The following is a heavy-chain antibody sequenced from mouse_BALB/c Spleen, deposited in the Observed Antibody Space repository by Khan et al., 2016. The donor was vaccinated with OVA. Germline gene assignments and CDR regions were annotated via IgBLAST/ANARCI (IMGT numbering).Heavy chain of an antibody. V-gene: IGHV1-26*01. CDR3: TRGLFDV. CDR1: GYTFTDYY. Sequence: VQLQQSGPELVKPGASVKMSCKASGYTFTDYYMKWLKQSHGKSLEWIGDINPNNGDTFYNQKFEDKATLTVDKSSSTAYMQLNSLTSEDSAVFYCTRGLFDVWGAGTTVTVSS. J-gene: IGHJ1*01. CDR2: INPNNGDT.